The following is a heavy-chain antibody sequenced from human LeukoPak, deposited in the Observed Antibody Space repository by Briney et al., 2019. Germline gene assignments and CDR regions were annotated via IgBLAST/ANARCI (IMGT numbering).Heavy chain of an antibody. CDR1: GFTFSSYS. J-gene: IGHJ4*02. CDR3: ARDLTVTTEY. D-gene: IGHD4-17*01. CDR2: ISSSSSYI. V-gene: IGHV3-21*01. Sequence: GGSLRLSCAASGFTFSSYSMNWVRQAPGKGLEWVSSISSSSSYIYYADSVRGRFTISRDNAKNSLYLQMNSLRAEDTAVYYCARDLTVTTEYWGQGTLVTVSS.